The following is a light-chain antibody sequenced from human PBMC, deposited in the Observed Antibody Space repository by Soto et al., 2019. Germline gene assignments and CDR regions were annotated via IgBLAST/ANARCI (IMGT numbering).Light chain of an antibody. V-gene: IGLV2-11*01. J-gene: IGLJ1*01. Sequence: QSALTQPRSVSGSPGQSVTISCTGTSSDVGGYNYVSCYQQHPGKAPKLMIYDVSNRPSGVADRFSGSKSGNTASLTISGLQAEDEADYYCCSYAGSYTFVFGTGTKSPS. CDR1: SSDVGGYNY. CDR2: DVS. CDR3: CSYAGSYTFV.